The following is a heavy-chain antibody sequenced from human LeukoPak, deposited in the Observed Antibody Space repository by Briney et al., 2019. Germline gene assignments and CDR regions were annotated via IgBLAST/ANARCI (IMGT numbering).Heavy chain of an antibody. J-gene: IGHJ6*02. CDR3: ARNTAVEIYCYYYGMVV. CDR1: GFTFSDYY. Sequence: GGSLRLSCAASGFTFSDYYMSWIRQAPGKGLEWVSYISSSGSTIYYADSVKGRFTISRDNAKNSLYLQMNSLRAEDTAVYYCARNTAVEIYCYYYGMVVWGQGTTVTVSS. D-gene: IGHD6-19*01. CDR2: ISSSGSTI. V-gene: IGHV3-11*01.